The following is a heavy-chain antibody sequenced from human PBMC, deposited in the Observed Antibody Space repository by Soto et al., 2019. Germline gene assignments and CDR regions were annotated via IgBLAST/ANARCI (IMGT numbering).Heavy chain of an antibody. CDR2: IYYSGST. J-gene: IGHJ4*02. CDR1: GGSISSYY. CDR3: ARGTPVDGYYVAY. D-gene: IGHD1-26*01. Sequence: SETLSLTCTVSGGSISSYYWSWIRQPPGKGLEWIGYIYYSGSTNYNPSLKSRVTISVDTSKNQFSLKLSSVTAADTAVYYCARGTPVDGYYVAYWGQGTLVTVSS. V-gene: IGHV4-59*01.